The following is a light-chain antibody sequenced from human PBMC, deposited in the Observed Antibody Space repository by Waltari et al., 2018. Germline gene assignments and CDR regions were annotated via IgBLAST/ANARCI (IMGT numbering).Light chain of an antibody. Sequence: QSALTQPASVSGPPGQSITISCTGTSRDVRAYYLLSWYQQSPGQPPNLVIYDALKSPAGVSSRFSGSQSGTTASLTISGFQADDEAHYCCCSYAGSTTSYVVFGGGTRLTVL. CDR2: DAL. V-gene: IGLV2-23*01. J-gene: IGLJ2*01. CDR1: SRDVRAYYL. CDR3: CSYAGSTTSYVV.